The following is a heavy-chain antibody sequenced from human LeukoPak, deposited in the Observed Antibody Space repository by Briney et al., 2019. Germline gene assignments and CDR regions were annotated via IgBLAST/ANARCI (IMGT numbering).Heavy chain of an antibody. CDR1: GGSISSYY. CDR2: VYYSGST. Sequence: PSETLSLTCTVSGGSISSYYWSWIRQPPGKGLEWIGTVYYSGSTYYIPSLRGRLTISLDTSKNQFSLRLNSVTAADTAVYYCARHSSSWSPNPDYWGQGTLVTVSS. V-gene: IGHV4-59*04. J-gene: IGHJ4*02. CDR3: ARHSSSWSPNPDY. D-gene: IGHD6-13*01.